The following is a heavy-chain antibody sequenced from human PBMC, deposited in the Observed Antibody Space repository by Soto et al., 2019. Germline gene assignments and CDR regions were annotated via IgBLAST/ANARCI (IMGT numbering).Heavy chain of an antibody. J-gene: IGHJ4*02. CDR3: ANLHPDSVY. D-gene: IGHD4-4*01. CDR2: IIGSATST. V-gene: IGHV3-23*01. Sequence: GELLESGGGEVQPGGSLRLSGAASGFTFSIYGMAWVREAPGKGLEWVASIIGSATSTYYADFVKGRFTISRDNSKNMLFLEMTSLRAEDTAVYHCANLHPDSVYWGQGTLVSVSS. CDR1: GFTFSIYG.